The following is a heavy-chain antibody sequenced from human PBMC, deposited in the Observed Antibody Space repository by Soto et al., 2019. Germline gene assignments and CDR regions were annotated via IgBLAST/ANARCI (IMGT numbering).Heavy chain of an antibody. Sequence: PSATLSLTWFVSGYFIGAGVYYWRWIRHHPGKGLEWIGSFYSSGSIIYNPSLRSRVSITGDMSTNQFSMSLTSVTAADTARYYCARMYSSGSGWFHPWGQGTLVTVSS. D-gene: IGHD6-19*01. CDR3: ARMYSSGSGWFHP. J-gene: IGHJ5*02. V-gene: IGHV4-31*02. CDR2: FYSSGSI. CDR1: GYFIGAGVYY.